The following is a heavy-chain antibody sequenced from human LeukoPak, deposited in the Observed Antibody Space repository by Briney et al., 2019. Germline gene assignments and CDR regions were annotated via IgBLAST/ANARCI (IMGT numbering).Heavy chain of an antibody. CDR1: GFTFSSYA. CDR3: AKDIRTISSFDI. D-gene: IGHD3-9*01. J-gene: IGHJ3*02. Sequence: GGSLRLSCAASGFTFSSYAMSWVRQAPEKGLEWVSGITSGGTTYYADPVKGRFTISRDNSKNTLYLQMNSLRAGDTAVYYCAKDIRTISSFDIWGQGTMVTVSS. CDR2: ITSGGTT. V-gene: IGHV3-23*01.